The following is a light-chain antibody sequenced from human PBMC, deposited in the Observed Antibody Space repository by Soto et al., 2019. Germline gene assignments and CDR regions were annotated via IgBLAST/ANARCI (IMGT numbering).Light chain of an antibody. CDR1: SFNIGAGYD. J-gene: IGLJ3*02. CDR3: QSYDTSLSGYWV. CDR2: RNN. Sequence: QSVLTQPPSVSGAPGQRVTISCTGSSFNIGAGYDVHWYQQLPGTAPKLLIYRNNNRPSGVPDRFSGSESGTSASLAITGLQTEDEADYYCQSYDTSLSGYWVFGGGTKLTVL. V-gene: IGLV1-40*01.